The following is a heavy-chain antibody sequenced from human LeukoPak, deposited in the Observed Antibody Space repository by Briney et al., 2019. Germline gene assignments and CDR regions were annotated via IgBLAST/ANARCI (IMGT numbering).Heavy chain of an antibody. J-gene: IGHJ4*02. CDR3: ARELGDYDSSGYLDY. Sequence: SETLSLTCTVSGGSISSYYWSWIRQPPGKGLEWIGYIYYSGSTNYNPSLKSRVTISVDTSKNQFSLKLSSVTAADTAVYYWARELGDYDSSGYLDYWGQGTLVTVSS. CDR1: GGSISSYY. D-gene: IGHD3-22*01. CDR2: IYYSGST. V-gene: IGHV4-59*12.